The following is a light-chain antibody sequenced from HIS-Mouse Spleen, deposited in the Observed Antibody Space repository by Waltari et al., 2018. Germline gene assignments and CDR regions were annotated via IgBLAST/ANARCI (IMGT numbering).Light chain of an antibody. Sequence: DIQMTQSPSSLSASVGDRVTITCRASQGISNYLAWYQQKPGKVPKLLIYAASTLQSGLPSRFSGSVSGTDFTLTISSLQPEDVATYYCQKYNSAPPWTFGQGTKVEIK. CDR1: QGISNY. CDR2: AAS. J-gene: IGKJ1*01. V-gene: IGKV1-27*01. CDR3: QKYNSAPPWT.